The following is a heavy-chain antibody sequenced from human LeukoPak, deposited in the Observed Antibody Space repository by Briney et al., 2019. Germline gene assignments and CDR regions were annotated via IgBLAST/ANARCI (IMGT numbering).Heavy chain of an antibody. CDR1: GGTFSSYA. D-gene: IGHD6-19*01. V-gene: IGHV1-69*05. Sequence: SVKVSCKASGGTFSSYAISWVRQAPGQGLEWMGGIIPIFGTANYAQKFQGRVTITRNTSISTAYMELSSLRSEDTAVYYCARGLFSSSGWYGDAFDIWGQGTMVTVSS. CDR2: IIPIFGTA. CDR3: ARGLFSSSGWYGDAFDI. J-gene: IGHJ3*02.